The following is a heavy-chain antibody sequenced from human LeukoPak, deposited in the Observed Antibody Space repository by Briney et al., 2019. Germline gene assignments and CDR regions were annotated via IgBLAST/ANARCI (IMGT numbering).Heavy chain of an antibody. CDR2: VNRDGSET. V-gene: IGHV3-7*03. CDR3: ARNNGMDV. Sequence: GGSLRLSCAASGFTFSSSAMSWVRQVPGRGPEWVANVNRDGSETYYLDSVKGRFTISKDNAKNSLYLQMNSLRAEDTALYHCARNNGMDVWGQGTTVIVSS. J-gene: IGHJ6*02. CDR1: GFTFSSSA.